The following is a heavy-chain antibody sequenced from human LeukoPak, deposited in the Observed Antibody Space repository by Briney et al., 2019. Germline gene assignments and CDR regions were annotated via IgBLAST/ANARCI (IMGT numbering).Heavy chain of an antibody. CDR1: GFTFSSYG. Sequence: GGSLRLSCAASGFTFSSYGMHWVRQAPGKGLEWVAVISYDGRNKYYADSVKGRFTISRDNSKNTLYLQMNSLRAEDTAVYYCAKELTTVTTFSLDYWGQGSLVTVSS. D-gene: IGHD4-17*01. CDR2: ISYDGRNK. J-gene: IGHJ4*02. CDR3: AKELTTVTTFSLDY. V-gene: IGHV3-30*18.